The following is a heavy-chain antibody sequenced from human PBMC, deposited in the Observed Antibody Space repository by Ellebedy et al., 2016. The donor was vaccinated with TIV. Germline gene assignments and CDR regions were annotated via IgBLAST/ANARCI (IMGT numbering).Heavy chain of an antibody. CDR3: ARFDYDVEGYYGLDV. J-gene: IGHJ6*02. D-gene: IGHD3-16*01. V-gene: IGHV4-59*01. Sequence: SETLSLTXTVSGDSISSYSWTWICQPPGTGLEWIGYLFYSGNTNYNPSLKSRVTMSVDTSKNQFSLKLSSMTAADTAVYYCARFDYDVEGYYGLDVWGQGTTVTVSS. CDR2: LFYSGNT. CDR1: GDSISSYS.